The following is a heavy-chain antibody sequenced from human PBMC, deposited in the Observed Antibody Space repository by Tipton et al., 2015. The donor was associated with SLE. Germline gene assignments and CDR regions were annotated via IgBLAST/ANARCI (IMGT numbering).Heavy chain of an antibody. CDR2: INHSGRT. D-gene: IGHD2-2*01. Sequence: TLSLTCAVYGGSFSGYYWSWIRQPPGKGLEWIGEINHSGRTNYNPSLKSRVTISVDTSKNQFSLKLTSVTAADTAVYYCARANIVVVPAAYYYYYGMDVWGQGTTVTVSS. V-gene: IGHV4-34*01. CDR3: ARANIVVVPAAYYYYYGMDV. J-gene: IGHJ6*02. CDR1: GGSFSGYY.